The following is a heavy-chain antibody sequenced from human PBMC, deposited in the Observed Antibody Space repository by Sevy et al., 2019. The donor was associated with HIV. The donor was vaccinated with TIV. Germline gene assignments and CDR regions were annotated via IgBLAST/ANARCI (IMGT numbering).Heavy chain of an antibody. CDR1: GFTFSSYA. J-gene: IGHJ4*02. D-gene: IGHD5-18*01. CDR3: ARGSYSYGYGYFDY. V-gene: IGHV3-30-3*01. CDR2: ISYDGSNK. Sequence: GGSLRLSCAASGFTFSSYAMHWVRQAPGKGLEWVAVISYDGSNKYYADSVKGRFTISRDNSKNTLYLQMNSLRAEDTAMYYCARGSYSYGYGYFDYWGQGTLVTVSS.